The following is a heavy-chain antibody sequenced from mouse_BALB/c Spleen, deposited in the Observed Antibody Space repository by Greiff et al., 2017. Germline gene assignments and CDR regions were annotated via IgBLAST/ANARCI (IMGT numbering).Heavy chain of an antibody. Sequence: VKLMESGAELARPGASVKLSCKASGYTFTSYWMQWVKQRPGQGLEWIGAIYPGDGDTRYTQKFKGKATLTADKSSSTAYMQLSSLASEDSAVYYCARMDYWGQGTTLTVSS. V-gene: IGHV1-87*01. J-gene: IGHJ2*01. CDR2: IYPGDGDT. CDR3: ARMDY. CDR1: GYTFTSYW.